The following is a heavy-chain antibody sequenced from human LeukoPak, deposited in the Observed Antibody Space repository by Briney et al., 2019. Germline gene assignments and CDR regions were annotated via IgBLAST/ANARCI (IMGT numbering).Heavy chain of an antibody. CDR1: GGSFSGYY. CDR2: INHSGST. J-gene: IGHJ6*03. Sequence: PSETLSLTCAVYGGSFSGYYWSWIRQPPGKGLEWIGEINHSGSTNYNPSLKSRVTISVDTSKNQFSLKLSSVTAADTAVYYCASLPWGDGRRKWELVYYYYYMDVWGKGTTVTISS. D-gene: IGHD1-26*01. CDR3: ASLPWGDGRRKWELVYYYYYMDV. V-gene: IGHV4-34*01.